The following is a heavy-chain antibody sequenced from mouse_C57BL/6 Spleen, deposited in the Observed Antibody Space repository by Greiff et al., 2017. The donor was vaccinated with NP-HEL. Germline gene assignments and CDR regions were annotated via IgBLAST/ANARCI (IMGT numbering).Heavy chain of an antibody. J-gene: IGHJ3*01. CDR3: ARGGLRRGFAY. V-gene: IGHV5-17*01. CDR2: ISSGSSTI. CDR1: GFTFSDYG. D-gene: IGHD2-4*01. Sequence: EVQLVESGGGLVKPGGSLKLSCAASGFTFSDYGMHWVRQAPEKGLEWVAYISSGSSTIYYADTVKGRFTISRDNAKNTLFLKRTSLRSEDTAMYYCARGGLRRGFAYWGQGTLVTVSA.